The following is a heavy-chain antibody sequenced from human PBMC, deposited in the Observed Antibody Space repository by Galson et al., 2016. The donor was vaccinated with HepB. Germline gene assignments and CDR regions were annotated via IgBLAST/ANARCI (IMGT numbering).Heavy chain of an antibody. Sequence: SLRLSCAASGFTPRNYPVQWVRQAPGKGLEWVAVISHDGSLRYYTDSVRGRFTISRDNSKNTVYLQLNSLRPEDTAVFYCARQGQPYAMDVWGQGTTVTVSS. D-gene: IGHD1-1*01. CDR1: GFTPRNYP. CDR2: ISHDGSLR. V-gene: IGHV3-30*04. J-gene: IGHJ6*02. CDR3: ARQGQPYAMDV.